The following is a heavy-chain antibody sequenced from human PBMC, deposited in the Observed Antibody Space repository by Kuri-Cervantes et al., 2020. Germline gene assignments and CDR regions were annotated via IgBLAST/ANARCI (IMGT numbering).Heavy chain of an antibody. CDR2: INTSGST. CDR1: GVSISDYF. J-gene: IGHJ4*02. Sequence: SETLSLTCTVSGVSISDYFWSWIRQTAGQGLEWLGQINTSGSTNYNPHFKSRLTVSVDKSKNQFSLKLTSVTAADTAVYYCARGGVAGKYYFDYWGQGTLVTVSS. CDR3: ARGGVAGKYYFDY. D-gene: IGHD6-19*01. V-gene: IGHV4-4*07.